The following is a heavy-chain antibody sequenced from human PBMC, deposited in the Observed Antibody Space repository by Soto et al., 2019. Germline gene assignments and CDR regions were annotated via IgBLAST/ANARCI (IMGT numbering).Heavy chain of an antibody. V-gene: IGHV1-2*04. CDR2: INPNSGGT. D-gene: IGHD5-12*01. Sequence: ASVKVSCKASGYTFTGYYMHWVRQAPGQGLEWKGWINPNSGGTNYAQKFQGWVTMTRDTSISTAYMELSRLRSDDTAVYYCAREGVAPYYYYGMDVWGQGTPVTVSS. CDR1: GYTFTGYY. CDR3: AREGVAPYYYYGMDV. J-gene: IGHJ6*02.